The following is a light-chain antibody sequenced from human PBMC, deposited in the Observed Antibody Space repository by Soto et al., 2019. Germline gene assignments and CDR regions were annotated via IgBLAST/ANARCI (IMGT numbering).Light chain of an antibody. J-gene: IGLJ2*01. CDR3: QSFDISNVV. V-gene: IGLV6-57*04. CDR1: SGSIASNY. Sequence: NFMLTQPHSVSESPGKTVTISCTLSSGSIASNYVQWYQQRPGSAPTPVIYEDSQRPSGVPDRFSGSIDSSSNSASLTISRLKTEDEADYYCQSFDISNVVFGGGTKLTVL. CDR2: EDS.